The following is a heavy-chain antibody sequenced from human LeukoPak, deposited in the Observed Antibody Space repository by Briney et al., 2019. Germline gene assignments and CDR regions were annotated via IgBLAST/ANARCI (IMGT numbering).Heavy chain of an antibody. Sequence: PSETLSLTCTVSGGSISSYYWSWIRQPPGTGLEWIGYIYYSGSTNYNPSLKSRVTISVDTSKNQFSLKLSSVTAADTAVYYCARASYDFWGGYFNWFDPWGQGTLVTVSS. CDR3: ARASYDFWGGYFNWFDP. D-gene: IGHD3-3*01. J-gene: IGHJ5*02. V-gene: IGHV4-59*01. CDR2: IYYSGST. CDR1: GGSISSYY.